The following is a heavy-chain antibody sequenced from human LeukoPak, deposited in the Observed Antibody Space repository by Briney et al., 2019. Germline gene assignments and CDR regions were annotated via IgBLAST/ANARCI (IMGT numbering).Heavy chain of an antibody. CDR1: GIAFGAYE. CDR3: TTLGYHLDS. D-gene: IGHD3-22*01. Sequence: PGGSLRLSCAAPGIAFGAYEMNWVRQAPGKGLEWVAYFAGSDTTKYYADSVRGRFTISRDNAKKSLYLQMNSLRAEDTALYYCTTLGYHLDSWGQGTLVTVSS. V-gene: IGHV3-48*03. J-gene: IGHJ4*02. CDR2: FAGSDTTK.